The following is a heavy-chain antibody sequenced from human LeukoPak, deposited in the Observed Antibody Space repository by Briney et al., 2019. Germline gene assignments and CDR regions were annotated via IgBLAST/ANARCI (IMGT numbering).Heavy chain of an antibody. CDR1: GFTFSSYT. D-gene: IGHD4-17*01. CDR3: AKERQTGDYFTSDY. V-gene: IGHV3-23*01. CDR2: INNRGSST. J-gene: IGHJ4*02. Sequence: GGSLRLSCAASGFTFSSYTMSWFRQAPGEGLEWLSAINNRGSSTYYAGSVKDRFTISRDNSENTLYLQMDSLTVDDTAVYFCAKERQTGDYFTSDYWGQGTLVTVSS.